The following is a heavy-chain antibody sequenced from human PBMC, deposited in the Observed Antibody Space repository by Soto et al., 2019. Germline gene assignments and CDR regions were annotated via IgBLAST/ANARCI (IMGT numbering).Heavy chain of an antibody. CDR1: GFTFSSYG. V-gene: IGHV3-33*01. J-gene: IGHJ3*02. Sequence: PGGSLRLSCAASGFTFSSYGMHWVRQAPGKGLEWVAVIWYDGSNKYYADSVKGRFTISRDSAKNSLYLQMNSLRAEDTALYYCARFRGAFDIWGQGTMVTVS. CDR3: ARFRGAFDI. CDR2: IWYDGSNK. D-gene: IGHD5-12*01.